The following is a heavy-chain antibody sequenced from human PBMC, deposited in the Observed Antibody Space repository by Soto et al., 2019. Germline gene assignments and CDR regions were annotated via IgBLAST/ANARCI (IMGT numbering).Heavy chain of an antibody. CDR1: GFGFTPYS. V-gene: IGHV3-21*05. Sequence: GGSLRLSCAASGFGFTPYSMNWVRQAPGKGPEWIAFIGSSTNNIYYADSVKGRFTISRDNAKNSLYLQMNSLRAEDTAVYYCARDTGALTYYYDSSGGYYGMDLWGQGTTVTVSS. CDR3: ARDTGALTYYYDSSGGYYGMDL. D-gene: IGHD3-22*01. CDR2: IGSSTNNI. J-gene: IGHJ6*02.